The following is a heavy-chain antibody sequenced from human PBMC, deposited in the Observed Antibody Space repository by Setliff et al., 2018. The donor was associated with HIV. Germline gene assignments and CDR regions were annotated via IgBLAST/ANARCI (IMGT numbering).Heavy chain of an antibody. D-gene: IGHD6-19*01. Sequence: GGSLRLSCAASGFSFSNYHMHWVRQAPGRGLEWVSFIGKAGTKYYTDSVKGRFTISRDNANNSLYLQMNSLRAEDTAIYYCARVLENSGSDYWGQGTLVTVSS. CDR3: ARVLENSGSDY. V-gene: IGHV3-48*01. J-gene: IGHJ4*02. CDR1: GFSFSNYH. CDR2: IGKAGTK.